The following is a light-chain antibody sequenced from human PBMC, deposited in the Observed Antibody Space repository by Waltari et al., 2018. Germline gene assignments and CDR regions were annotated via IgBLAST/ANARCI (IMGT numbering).Light chain of an antibody. CDR3: QQSYSAPLA. Sequence: DTLMTQSPSSLSASVGAGVTISCRASQAISTYVNWYQQTPGMAPKLLIFSSSTLHRGVSSRFSGSGSGTEFTLTISNLQPDDFATYYCQQSYSAPLAFGGGTKLDI. J-gene: IGKJ4*01. CDR2: SSS. CDR1: QAISTY. V-gene: IGKV1-39*01.